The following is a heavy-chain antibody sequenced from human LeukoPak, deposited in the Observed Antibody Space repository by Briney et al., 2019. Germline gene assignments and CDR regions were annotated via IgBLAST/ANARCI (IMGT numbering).Heavy chain of an antibody. Sequence: PSETLSLTCAVSGESFSGFYWSWIRQPPGKGLEWIGEINHSGSTNYNPSLKSRVAISVDTSKNHFSLKLSSVTAADTAVYYCARHMLGYGDRALDYWGQGTLVTVSS. CDR3: ARHMLGYGDRALDY. CDR2: INHSGST. V-gene: IGHV4-34*01. J-gene: IGHJ4*02. D-gene: IGHD4-17*01. CDR1: GESFSGFY.